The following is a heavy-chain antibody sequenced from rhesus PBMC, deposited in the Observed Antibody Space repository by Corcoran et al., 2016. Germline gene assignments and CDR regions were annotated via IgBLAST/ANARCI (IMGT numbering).Heavy chain of an antibody. V-gene: IGHV4-65*01. CDR2: ISGTSGSA. D-gene: IGHD6-25*01. CDR1: GGSVSSSNW. J-gene: IGHJ4*01. CDR3: ARGAAAGTDY. Sequence: QVQLQESGPGLVKPSETLSLTCAVSGGSVSSSNWWSWIRQPPGKGLEWIGYISGTSGSANYNPSRKSQVTRSTDTSKNQFSLKRGSVTAAATAVYYCARGAAAGTDYWGQGVLVTVSS.